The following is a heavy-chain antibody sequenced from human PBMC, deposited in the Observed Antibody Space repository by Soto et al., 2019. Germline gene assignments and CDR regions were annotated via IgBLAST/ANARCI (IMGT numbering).Heavy chain of an antibody. V-gene: IGHV3-30*18. D-gene: IGHD3-22*01. CDR3: AKSYPSYYYDSSGYQDY. J-gene: IGHJ4*02. Sequence: QTGGSLRLSCAASGFTFSSYGMHWVRQAPGKGLEWVAVISYDGSNKYYADSVKGRFTISRDNSKNTLYLQMNSLRAEDTAVYYCAKSYPSYYYDSSGYQDYWGQGTLVTVSS. CDR1: GFTFSSYG. CDR2: ISYDGSNK.